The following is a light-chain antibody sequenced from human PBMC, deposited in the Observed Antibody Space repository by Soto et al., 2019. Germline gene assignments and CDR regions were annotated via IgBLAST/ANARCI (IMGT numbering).Light chain of an antibody. V-gene: IGLV7-43*01. J-gene: IGLJ2*01. Sequence: VVTQEPSLTVSPGGTVTLTCASSTGAVTSGYVPNWFQQKPGQAPRPLIYSTYNKYSWTPARFSGSLLGGKAALTLSGVRPEDEGDYYCLLYFGGAQVIFGGGTKLTVL. CDR3: LLYFGGAQVI. CDR2: STY. CDR1: TGAVTSGYV.